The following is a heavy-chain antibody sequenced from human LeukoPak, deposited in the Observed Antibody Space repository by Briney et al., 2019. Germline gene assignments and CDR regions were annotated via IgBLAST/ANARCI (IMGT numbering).Heavy chain of an antibody. Sequence: GSLRLSCAASGFIFSDYYMSWIRQPPGKGLEWIGEINHSGSTNYNPSLKSRVTISVDTSKNQFSLKLSSVTAADTAVYYCARGRQDYYYYGMDVWGQGTTVTVSS. V-gene: IGHV4-34*01. CDR1: GFIFSDYY. J-gene: IGHJ6*02. CDR3: ARGRQDYYYYGMDV. CDR2: INHSGST.